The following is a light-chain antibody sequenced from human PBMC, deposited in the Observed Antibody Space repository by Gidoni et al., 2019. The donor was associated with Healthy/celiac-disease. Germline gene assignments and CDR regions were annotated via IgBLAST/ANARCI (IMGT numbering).Light chain of an antibody. V-gene: IGKV1-9*01. CDR3: QQRNSYPRT. CDR1: HGISRY. J-gene: IGKJ2*01. Sequence: IQLTQSPSSLSGSVGDRVTITCRASHGISRYLTWYQQKPGKATKLLIYAASTLQSGVPSRFSRSVSGTDFTLTISSLQPEDFATYYCQQRNSYPRTFGQGTKLEIK. CDR2: AAS.